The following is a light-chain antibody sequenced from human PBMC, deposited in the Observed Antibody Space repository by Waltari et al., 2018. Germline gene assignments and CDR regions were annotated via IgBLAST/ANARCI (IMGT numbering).Light chain of an antibody. V-gene: IGKV2-30*01. CDR2: KIA. J-gene: IGKJ2*01. CDR3: MQGTHWPHT. Sequence: DVVLTQSPLSLSVTLGQPASISCRSSQSLVFTNGNIYLHWFRQRPGPSPRRLTYKIATREFGIPDRCTGSGSGTDFTLRISRVEAEDVGVYYCMQGTHWPHTFGQGTKLEIK. CDR1: QSLVFTNGNIY.